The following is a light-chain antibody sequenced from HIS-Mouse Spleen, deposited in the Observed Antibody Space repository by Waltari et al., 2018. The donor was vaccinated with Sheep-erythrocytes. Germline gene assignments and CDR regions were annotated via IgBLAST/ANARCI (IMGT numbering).Light chain of an antibody. V-gene: IGLV2-23*01. CDR1: SSAVGSYNL. CDR3: CSYAGSSTPWV. J-gene: IGLJ3*02. Sequence: QSALTQPASVSGSPGPSLTIPCTGTSSAVGSYNLVSWYQQHPGKAPKLMIYEGSKRPSGVSNRFSGSKSGNTASLTISGLQAEDEADYYCCSYAGSSTPWVFGGGTKLTVL. CDR2: EGS.